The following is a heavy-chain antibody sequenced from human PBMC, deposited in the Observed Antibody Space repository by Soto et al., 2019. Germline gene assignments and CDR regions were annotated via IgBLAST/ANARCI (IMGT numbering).Heavy chain of an antibody. V-gene: IGHV3-7*05. CDR2: IKEDGSER. CDR1: GFTFSNYW. CDR3: ARAGSENDS. J-gene: IGHJ4*02. D-gene: IGHD3-10*01. Sequence: EVQLVASGGGLVQPGGSLRLSCAASGFTFSNYWMTWVRQAPGKGLEWVANIKEDGSERNYVESVKGRFTISRDNAKNSLYLQLNSLRAEDTAVYYCARAGSENDSWGQGTLVIVSS.